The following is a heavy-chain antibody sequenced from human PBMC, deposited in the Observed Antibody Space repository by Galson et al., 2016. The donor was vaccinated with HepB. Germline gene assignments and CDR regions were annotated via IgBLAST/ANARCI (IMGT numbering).Heavy chain of an antibody. Sequence: PALVKPTQTLTLTCTFSGFSLTSSGEGVGWIRQPPGKALEWLSLIYWDGDKRYSPSLKSRLTITAGTSKNQVVLTMTNMDPVDTATYYCAHRRRTVVVGTQFDSWGQGILVTVSS. J-gene: IGHJ4*02. CDR1: GFSLTSSGEG. V-gene: IGHV2-5*02. D-gene: IGHD2-21*01. CDR2: IYWDGDK. CDR3: AHRRRTVVVGTQFDS.